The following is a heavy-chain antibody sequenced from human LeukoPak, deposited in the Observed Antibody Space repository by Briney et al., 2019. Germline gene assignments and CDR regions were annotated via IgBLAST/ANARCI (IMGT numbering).Heavy chain of an antibody. D-gene: IGHD6-13*01. V-gene: IGHV4-34*01. Sequence: SETLSLTCAVYGGSFSGYYWSWIRQPPGKGLEWIGEINHSGSTNYNPSLRSRVTISVGTSKNQFSLKLSSVTAADTAVYYCARRVSSSSWYYYCYYGMDVWGQGTTVTVSS. CDR3: ARRVSSSSWYYYCYYGMDV. CDR2: INHSGST. CDR1: GGSFSGYY. J-gene: IGHJ6*02.